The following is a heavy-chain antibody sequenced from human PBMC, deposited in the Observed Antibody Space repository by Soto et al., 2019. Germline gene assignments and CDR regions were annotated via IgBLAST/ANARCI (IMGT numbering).Heavy chain of an antibody. Sequence: QITLKESGPTLVKPTQTLTLTCTFSGFALTSIGEGVAWIRQPPGKALEWLALVYWDDDKRYNPSLRSRPTITKDACKKQVVLTLTNMDPVDTATYYCVKSRCGGDCLTFYSSHAYYGLDVWGQGTTVTVS. D-gene: IGHD2-21*02. J-gene: IGHJ6*02. CDR2: VYWDDDK. V-gene: IGHV2-5*02. CDR3: VKSRCGGDCLTFYSSHAYYGLDV. CDR1: GFALTSIGEG.